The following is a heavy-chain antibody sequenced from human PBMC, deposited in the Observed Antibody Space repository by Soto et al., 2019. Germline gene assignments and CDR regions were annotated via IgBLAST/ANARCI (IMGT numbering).Heavy chain of an antibody. D-gene: IGHD1-20*01. CDR2: IYPGDSDT. CDR3: ARRPASYIWNDERFDYGMDF. V-gene: IGHV5-51*01. J-gene: IGHJ6*02. Sequence: PGESLKISCKGSGYSFTSYWIGWVRQMPGKGLEWMGIIYPGDSDTRYSPSFQGQVTISADKSISTAYLQWSSLKASDTAMYYCARRPASYIWNDERFDYGMDFWGQGTTVTVSS. CDR1: GYSFTSYW.